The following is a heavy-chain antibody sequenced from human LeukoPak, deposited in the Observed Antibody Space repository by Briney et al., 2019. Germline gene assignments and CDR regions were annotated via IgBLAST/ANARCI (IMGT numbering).Heavy chain of an antibody. D-gene: IGHD6-19*01. V-gene: IGHV3-21*01. CDR2: ISSSSSYI. CDR3: ARDGVAVAGLDY. Sequence: GGSLRLSRAASGFTFSSYSMNWVRQAPGKGLEWVSSISSSSSYIYYADSVKGRFTISRDNAKNSLYLQMNSLRAEDTAVYYCARDGVAVAGLDYWGQGTLVTVSS. CDR1: GFTFSSYS. J-gene: IGHJ4*02.